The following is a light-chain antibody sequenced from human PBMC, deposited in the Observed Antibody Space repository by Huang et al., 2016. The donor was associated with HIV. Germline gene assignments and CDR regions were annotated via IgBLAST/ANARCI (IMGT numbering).Light chain of an antibody. CDR1: QSVGST. CDR3: QQYYKLYT. CDR2: GAS. V-gene: IGKV3-15*01. J-gene: IGKJ2*01. Sequence: IVMTQSPGTLSVSPGERATLSCRASQSVGSTLAWYKQKPGQSPRLLIYGASTRATGIPARFSGSGSGTEFTLTISSLQSEDFAVYYCQQYYKLYTFGQGTKLEIK.